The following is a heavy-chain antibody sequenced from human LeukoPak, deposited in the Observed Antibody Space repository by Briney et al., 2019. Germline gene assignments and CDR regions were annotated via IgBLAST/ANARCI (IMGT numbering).Heavy chain of an antibody. Sequence: GGSLRLSCAASGFTFSSYWMGWVRQAPGKGLEWVANIKQDGSEKYYVDSVKGRFTISRDNAKNSLYLQMNSLRAEDTAVYYCARDLAYDILTLYYYYGMDVWGQGTTVTVSS. V-gene: IGHV3-7*01. CDR3: ARDLAYDILTLYYYYGMDV. J-gene: IGHJ6*02. CDR2: IKQDGSEK. CDR1: GFTFSSYW. D-gene: IGHD3-9*01.